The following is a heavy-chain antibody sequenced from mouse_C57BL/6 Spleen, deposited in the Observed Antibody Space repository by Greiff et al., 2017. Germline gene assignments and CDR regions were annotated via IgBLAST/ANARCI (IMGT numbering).Heavy chain of an antibody. CDR1: GFTFSSYT. D-gene: IGHD1-1*01. J-gene: IGHJ1*03. CDR2: ISGGGGNT. V-gene: IGHV5-9*01. CDR3: ARQGYYYATFDV. Sequence: DVKLVESGGGLVKPGGSLKLSCAASGFTFSSYTMSWVRQTPEQRLEWVATISGGGGNTYYPDSVKGRFTISRDNAKNTLYLQLSSLRSEDTALYYCARQGYYYATFDVWGTGTTVTVSS.